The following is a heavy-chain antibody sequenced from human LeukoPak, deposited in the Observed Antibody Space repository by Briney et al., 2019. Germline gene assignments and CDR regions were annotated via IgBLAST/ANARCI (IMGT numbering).Heavy chain of an antibody. D-gene: IGHD3-22*01. CDR3: ARDFLGGGDSSGPDY. V-gene: IGHV1-2*02. J-gene: IGHJ4*02. CDR1: GYTFTGCY. Sequence: ASVKVSCKASGYTFTGCYMHWVRQAPGQGLEWMGWINPNSGGTNYAQKFQGRVTVTRDTSISTAYMELSRLRSDDTAVYYCARDFLGGGDSSGPDYWGQGTLVTVSS. CDR2: INPNSGGT.